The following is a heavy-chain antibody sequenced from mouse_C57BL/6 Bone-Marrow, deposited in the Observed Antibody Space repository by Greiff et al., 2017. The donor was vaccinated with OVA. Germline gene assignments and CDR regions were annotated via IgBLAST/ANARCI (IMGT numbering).Heavy chain of an antibody. J-gene: IGHJ2*01. V-gene: IGHV1-59*01. D-gene: IGHD1-2*01. Sequence: QVQLQQPGAELVRPGTSVKLSCKASGYTFTSYWMHWVKQRPGQGLEWIGVIDPSDSYTNYNQKFKGKATLTVDTSSSTAYMQLSSLTSEDSAVYYGARQEVLRPVYYFDYWGQGTTLTVSS. CDR3: ARQEVLRPVYYFDY. CDR1: GYTFTSYW. CDR2: IDPSDSYT.